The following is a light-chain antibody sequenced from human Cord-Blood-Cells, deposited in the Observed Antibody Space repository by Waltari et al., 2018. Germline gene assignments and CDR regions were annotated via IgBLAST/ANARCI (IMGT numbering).Light chain of an antibody. CDR3: QQYYSTPLT. CDR1: QSVLYSSNNKNY. J-gene: IGKJ4*01. Sequence: DIVMTQSPDSLAVSLGERATINCQSGQSVLYSSNNKNYLAWYQQKPGQPPNLLIYWASTRESGVPDRFSGSGSGTDFTLTISSLQAEDVAFYYCQQYYSTPLTFGGGTKVEIK. V-gene: IGKV4-1*01. CDR2: WAS.